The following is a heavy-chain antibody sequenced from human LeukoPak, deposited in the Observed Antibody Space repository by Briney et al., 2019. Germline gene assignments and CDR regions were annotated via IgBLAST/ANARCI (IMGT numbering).Heavy chain of an antibody. CDR2: ISWDGGST. J-gene: IGHJ4*02. CDR3: AKDGKNYFDY. V-gene: IGHV3-43*01. CDR1: GFTFDDYT. Sequence: GGSLRLSCAASGFTFDDYTMHWVRQAPGKGLEWVSLISWDGGSTYYADFVKGRFTISRDNSKNSLYLQMNSLRADDTALYYCAKDGKNYFDYWGQGTLVTVSS.